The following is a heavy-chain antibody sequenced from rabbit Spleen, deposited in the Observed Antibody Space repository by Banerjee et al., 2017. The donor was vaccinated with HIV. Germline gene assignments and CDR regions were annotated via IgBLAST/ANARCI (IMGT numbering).Heavy chain of an antibody. CDR1: GFSSSSNEY. V-gene: IGHV1S40*01. D-gene: IGHD7-1*01. J-gene: IGHJ6*01. Sequence: QSLEESGGDLVKPGASLTLTCTASGFSSSSNEYMCWVRQAPGKGLEWISCIAGDSSGFTYSATWAKGRFTCSKTSSTTVTLQMTSLTVADTATYFCARDTGTSFSSYGMDLWGPGTLVTVS. CDR2: IAGDSSGFT. CDR3: ARDTGTSFSSYGMDL.